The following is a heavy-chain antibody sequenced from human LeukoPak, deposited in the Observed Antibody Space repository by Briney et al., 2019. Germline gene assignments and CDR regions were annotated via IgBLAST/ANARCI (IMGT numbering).Heavy chain of an antibody. D-gene: IGHD3-22*01. J-gene: IGHJ6*03. V-gene: IGHV4-59*01. CDR1: GGSISSYY. CDR2: IYYSGST. Sequence: SETLSLTGTVSGGSISSYYWSWVRQPPGKGLEWIGYIYYSGSTNYNPSLKSRVTISVDTSKNQFSLKLSSVAAADTAVYYCARVPYYYDSSGYYPFVLYYYYYMDVWGKGTTVTVSS. CDR3: ARVPYYYDSSGYYPFVLYYYYYMDV.